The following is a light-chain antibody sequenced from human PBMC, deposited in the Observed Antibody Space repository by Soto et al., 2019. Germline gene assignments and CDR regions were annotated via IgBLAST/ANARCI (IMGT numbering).Light chain of an antibody. Sequence: EILMTQSPATLSLSPGEGVTLSCRAAQDVTNSVAWYQQKSGQAPRLLIYDASARASGVSARFSGSGSGTEFTLTISSLQPDDFATYYCQQYNSYWTFGQGTKVDIK. CDR2: DAS. CDR1: QDVTNS. V-gene: IGKV3-15*01. J-gene: IGKJ1*01. CDR3: QQYNSYWT.